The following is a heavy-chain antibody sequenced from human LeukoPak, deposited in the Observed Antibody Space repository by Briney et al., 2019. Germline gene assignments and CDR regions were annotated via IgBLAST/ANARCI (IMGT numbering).Heavy chain of an antibody. CDR3: ARDLTMVREYYYYGMDV. D-gene: IGHD3-10*01. V-gene: IGHV3-30*04. Sequence: GGSLRLSCAASGFTFSSYAMHWVRQAPGKGLEWVAVISYDGSNKYYADSVKGRLSISRDNSKNTLYLQVNSRRAEDTAVYYCARDLTMVREYYYYGMDVWGKGTTVTVSS. CDR2: ISYDGSNK. CDR1: GFTFSSYA. J-gene: IGHJ6*04.